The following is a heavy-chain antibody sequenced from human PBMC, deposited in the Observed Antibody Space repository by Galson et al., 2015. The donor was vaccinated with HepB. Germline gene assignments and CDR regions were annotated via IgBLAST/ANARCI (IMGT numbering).Heavy chain of an antibody. Sequence: PALVKPTQTLTLTCTFSGFSLSTTRMRVSWIRQPPGRALEWLARIDWDDDKFYTTSLKTRLSISKDTSKNQVVLTMTNMDPVDTATYYCARVSPDYYYYMDVWGKGITVTVSS. D-gene: IGHD1-14*01. CDR1: GFSLSTTRMR. CDR3: ARVSPDYYYYMDV. J-gene: IGHJ6*03. CDR2: IDWDDDK. V-gene: IGHV2-70*04.